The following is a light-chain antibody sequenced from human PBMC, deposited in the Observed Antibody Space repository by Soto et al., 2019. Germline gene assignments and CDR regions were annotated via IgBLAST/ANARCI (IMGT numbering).Light chain of an antibody. Sequence: EIVLKQSPGTLSLTPGERATLSCRASQSVSSYLAWYQQKPGQAPRLLIYDASNRATGIPARFSGSGSGTDFTLTISSLEPEDFAVYYCQQRSNWPTFGQGTKVDI. CDR1: QSVSSY. CDR2: DAS. CDR3: QQRSNWPT. V-gene: IGKV3-11*01. J-gene: IGKJ1*01.